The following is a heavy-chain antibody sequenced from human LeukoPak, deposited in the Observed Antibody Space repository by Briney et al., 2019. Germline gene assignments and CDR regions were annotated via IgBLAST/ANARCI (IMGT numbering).Heavy chain of an antibody. CDR1: GDTFNRHG. D-gene: IGHD3-10*01. J-gene: IGHJ4*02. Sequence: GASVKVSFKGSGDTFNRHGLSWVRLAPGQGLEWMGRIIPVLDLVDSAQKLQDRVSITADTSTSKGYIELSSLRHEDTGIYYCAIERVTGSFHFDYWGQGTLVTVSS. CDR3: AIERVTGSFHFDY. CDR2: IIPVLDLV. V-gene: IGHV1-69*04.